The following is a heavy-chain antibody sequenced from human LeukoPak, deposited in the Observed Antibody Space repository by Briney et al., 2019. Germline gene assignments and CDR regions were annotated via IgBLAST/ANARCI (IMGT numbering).Heavy chain of an antibody. J-gene: IGHJ4*02. D-gene: IGHD1-1*01. V-gene: IGHV4-61*01. CDR2: IYYSGST. CDR3: ARDRGTWNDDGFDY. CDR1: GYSISSGYY. Sequence: SETLSLTCTVSGYSISSGYYWSWIRQPPGKGLEWIGYIYYSGSTNYNPSLKSRVTISVDTSKNQFSLKLSSVTAADTAVYYCARDRGTWNDDGFDYWGQGTLVTVSS.